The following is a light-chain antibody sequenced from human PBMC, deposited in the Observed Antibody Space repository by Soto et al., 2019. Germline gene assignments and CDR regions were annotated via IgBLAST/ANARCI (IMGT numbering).Light chain of an antibody. CDR2: GSS. Sequence: EVVLTQSPGTLSLSPGERATLSCSASQTVSNNYFAWYQQKPGQAPRLLIFGSSDSATGIPDRFSGSGSGTDFTLTISRLEPEDFAVYYCQQYGSSPPYTFGQGTKLEIK. V-gene: IGKV3-20*01. CDR1: QTVSNNY. J-gene: IGKJ2*01. CDR3: QQYGSSPPYT.